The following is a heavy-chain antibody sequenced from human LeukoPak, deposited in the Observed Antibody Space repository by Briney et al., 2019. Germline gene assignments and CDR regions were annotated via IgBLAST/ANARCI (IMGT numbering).Heavy chain of an antibody. Sequence: SVKVSCKASGGTFSSYAISWVRQAPGQGLEWMGRIIPILGIANYAQKFQGRVTITADKSTSTAYMELSSLRSEDTAVYYCARATLRGAFDIWGQGTMVTVSS. CDR1: GGTFSSYA. J-gene: IGHJ3*02. CDR3: ARATLRGAFDI. CDR2: IIPILGIA. V-gene: IGHV1-69*04. D-gene: IGHD3-10*01.